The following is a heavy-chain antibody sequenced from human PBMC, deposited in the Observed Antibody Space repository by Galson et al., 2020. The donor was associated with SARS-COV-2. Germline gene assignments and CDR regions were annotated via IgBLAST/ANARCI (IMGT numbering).Heavy chain of an antibody. CDR1: GFTFSSYG. D-gene: IGHD3-22*01. CDR2: IWYDGSNK. J-gene: IGHJ4*02. Sequence: GESLKISCAASGFTFSSYGMHWVRQAPGKGLEWVAVIWYDGSNKYYADSVKGRFTISRDNSKNTLYLQMNSLRAEDTAVYYCARDQAPYYYDSSGYRGYWGQGTLVTVSS. V-gene: IGHV3-33*08. CDR3: ARDQAPYYYDSSGYRGY.